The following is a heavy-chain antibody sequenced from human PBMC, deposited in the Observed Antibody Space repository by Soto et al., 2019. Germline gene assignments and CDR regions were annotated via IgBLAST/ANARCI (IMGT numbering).Heavy chain of an antibody. D-gene: IGHD6-13*01. CDR1: GGSISSYY. Sequence: SETLSLTCTVSGGSISSYYWSWIRQPPGKGLEWIGYIYYSGSTNYNPSLKSRVTISVDTSKNQFSLKLSSVTAADTAVYYCARESSSWEYYYYGMDVWGQGTTVTVSS. CDR2: IYYSGST. V-gene: IGHV4-59*01. J-gene: IGHJ6*02. CDR3: ARESSSWEYYYYGMDV.